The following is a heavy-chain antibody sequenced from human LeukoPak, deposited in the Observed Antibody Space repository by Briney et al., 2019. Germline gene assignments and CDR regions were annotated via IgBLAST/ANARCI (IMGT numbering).Heavy chain of an antibody. J-gene: IGHJ2*01. Sequence: PGGSLRLSCAASGFTFSSYAMSWVRQAPGKGLEWVSAISGSGGSTYYADSVKGRFTISRDNSKNTLYLQMNSLRAEDTAVYYCATLTGDDWYFDLWGRGTLVTVSS. CDR2: ISGSGGST. V-gene: IGHV3-23*01. CDR1: GFTFSSYA. CDR3: ATLTGDDWYFDL. D-gene: IGHD7-27*01.